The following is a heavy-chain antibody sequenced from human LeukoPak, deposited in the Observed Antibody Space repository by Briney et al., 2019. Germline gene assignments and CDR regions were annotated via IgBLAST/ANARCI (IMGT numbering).Heavy chain of an antibody. J-gene: IGHJ3*02. CDR2: IYNYET. CDR1: GASISSYY. D-gene: IGHD3-9*01. CDR3: ARNHDWVFDI. V-gene: IGHV4-59*08. Sequence: SETLSLTCTVSGASISSYYWTWVRQPPGKGLGYIGYIYNYETSYNPSLKSRVTMSVDTSKNQFSLRLSSVAAADTAMYYCARNHDWVFDIWGKGTMVTVSS.